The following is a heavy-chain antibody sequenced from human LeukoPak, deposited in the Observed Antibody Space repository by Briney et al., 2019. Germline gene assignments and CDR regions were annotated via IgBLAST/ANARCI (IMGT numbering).Heavy chain of an antibody. D-gene: IGHD4-17*01. CDR1: GFTFSSYW. CDR2: IKQDGSEK. CDR3: ASWISSTVRRTRGTGYFDP. Sequence: GGPLRLSCAASGFTFSSYWMSWVRQAPGKGLEWVANIKQDGSEKYYVDSVKGRFTISRDNAKNSLYLQMNSLRAEDTAVYYCASWISSTVRRTRGTGYFDPWGRGTLVTVSS. J-gene: IGHJ2*01. V-gene: IGHV3-7*01.